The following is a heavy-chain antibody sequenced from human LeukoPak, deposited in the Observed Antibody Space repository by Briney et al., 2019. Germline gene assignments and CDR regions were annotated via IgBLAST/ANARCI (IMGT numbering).Heavy chain of an antibody. V-gene: IGHV3-74*01. D-gene: IGHD3-16*02. Sequence: PGGSLRLSCAASGFTFSSYWMHWVRQAPGKGLVWVSRINSDGSSTSYADSVKGRFTISRDNAKNTLYLQMNSLRAEDTAMYYCARDWSYDYVWGSYRPGGQGTLVTVSS. CDR1: GFTFSSYW. J-gene: IGHJ4*02. CDR2: INSDGSST. CDR3: ARDWSYDYVWGSYRP.